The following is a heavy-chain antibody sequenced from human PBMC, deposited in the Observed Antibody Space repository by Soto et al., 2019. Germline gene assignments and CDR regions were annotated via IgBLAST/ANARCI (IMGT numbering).Heavy chain of an antibody. CDR1: GYNFITDW. CDR3: ARLSRASFALDV. CDR2: IDPTDSYT. V-gene: IGHV5-10-1*01. J-gene: IGHJ6*02. D-gene: IGHD3-16*01. Sequence: ESLKISYKVSGYNFITDWISWVRQMPGKGLEWMGRIDPTDSYTKYSPSFEGHVTISADKSISTAYLQWSSLKASDSAVYYCARLSRASFALDVWGQGTTVTVSS.